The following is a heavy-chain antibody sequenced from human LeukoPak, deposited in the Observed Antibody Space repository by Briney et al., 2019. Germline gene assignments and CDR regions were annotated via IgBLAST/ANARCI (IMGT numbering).Heavy chain of an antibody. Sequence: GGSLRLSCAASGFTFSNYDLPWVRQATGKGLEWVSALGTTGDTYYSDSVKDRFTISKENAKNSFYLQMNSLRAGDTAVYYCARGGSGNYRGYFDYWGQGILVTVSS. V-gene: IGHV3-13*01. J-gene: IGHJ4*02. CDR2: LGTTGDT. CDR1: GFTFSNYD. CDR3: ARGGSGNYRGYFDY. D-gene: IGHD3-10*01.